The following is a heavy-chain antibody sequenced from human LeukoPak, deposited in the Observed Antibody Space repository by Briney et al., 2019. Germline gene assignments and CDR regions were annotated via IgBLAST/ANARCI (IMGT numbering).Heavy chain of an antibody. J-gene: IGHJ4*02. Sequence: GGSLRLSCAASGFTFSTYAMTWVRQAPGKALEYVSAISPNGGSTYYADSVKGRFTISRDNSKKMLYLQMSGLRLDDTAVYYCMRGTYTADYWGQGTLVTVSS. V-gene: IGHV3-64D*06. CDR1: GFTFSTYA. CDR3: MRGTYTADY. D-gene: IGHD2-2*02. CDR2: ISPNGGST.